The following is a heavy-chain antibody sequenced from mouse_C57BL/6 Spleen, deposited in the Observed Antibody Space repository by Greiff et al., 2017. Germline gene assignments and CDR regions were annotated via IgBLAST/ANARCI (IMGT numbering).Heavy chain of an antibody. CDR2: IYPGDGDT. CDR1: GYAFSSFW. CDR3: ARSGVLFDD. Sequence: QVQLKESGPELVKPGASVKISCKASGYAFSSFWMNWVKQRSGKGLEWIGRIYPGDGDTNYNGKFKGKATLTADKSSSTAYMQLSSLTSEDSAVYFCARSGVLFDDWGQGTTVTVSS. V-gene: IGHV1-82*01. D-gene: IGHD5-1*01. J-gene: IGHJ2*01.